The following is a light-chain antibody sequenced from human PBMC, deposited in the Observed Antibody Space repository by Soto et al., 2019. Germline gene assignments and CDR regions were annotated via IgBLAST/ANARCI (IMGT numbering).Light chain of an antibody. CDR3: SSYTSSATMV. Sequence: QSVLTQPPSVSGAPGQTVTISCTGSGSNIGATYDVHWYQQLPGTAPKLLIWGNTNRPSGVPDRFSGSKSGTSASLAITGLQAEDEADYYCSSYTSSATMVFGVGTKVTVL. CDR1: GSNIGATYD. V-gene: IGLV1-40*01. J-gene: IGLJ2*01. CDR2: GNT.